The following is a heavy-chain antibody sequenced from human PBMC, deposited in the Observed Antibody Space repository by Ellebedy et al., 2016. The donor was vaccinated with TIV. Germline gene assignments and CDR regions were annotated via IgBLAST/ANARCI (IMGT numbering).Heavy chain of an antibody. CDR2: IYYTGST. V-gene: IGHV4-59*08. CDR3: ARLVREIPYSYYGLDV. D-gene: IGHD2-2*02. CDR1: GGSISTYY. J-gene: IGHJ6*02. Sequence: MPSETLSLTCTVSGGSISTYYWSWIRQPPGKGLSWIGYIYYTGSTNYNPSLKSRVTISVDTSKNQFSLRLTSVTAADTALYYCARLVREIPYSYYGLDVWGQGTTVTVSS.